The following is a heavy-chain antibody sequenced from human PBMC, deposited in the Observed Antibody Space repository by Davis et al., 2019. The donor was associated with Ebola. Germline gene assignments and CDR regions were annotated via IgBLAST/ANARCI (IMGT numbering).Heavy chain of an antibody. D-gene: IGHD3-22*01. Sequence: MPSETLSLTCTVSGGSISSYYWSWIPQPAGKGLEWIGRIYTSGSTNYNPSLKSRVTMSVDTSKNQFSLKLSSVTAADTAVYYCTRDSVRYDSSGYLPIWGQGTLVTVSS. CDR1: GGSISSYY. CDR3: TRDSVRYDSSGYLPI. J-gene: IGHJ4*02. V-gene: IGHV4-4*07. CDR2: IYTSGST.